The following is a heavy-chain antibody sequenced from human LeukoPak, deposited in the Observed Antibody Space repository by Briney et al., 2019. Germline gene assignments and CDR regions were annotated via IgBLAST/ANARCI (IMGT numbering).Heavy chain of an antibody. CDR3: ARDKADIVVVVAAWGGVRFDP. V-gene: IGHV1-18*01. CDR2: ISAYNGNT. J-gene: IGHJ5*02. Sequence: ASVKVSCKASGYTFTSYDINWVRQATGQGLEWMGWISAYNGNTNYAQKLQGRVTMTTDTSTSTAYMELRSLRSDDTAVYYCARDKADIVVVVAAWGGVRFDPWGQGTLVTVSS. D-gene: IGHD2-15*01. CDR1: GYTFTSYD.